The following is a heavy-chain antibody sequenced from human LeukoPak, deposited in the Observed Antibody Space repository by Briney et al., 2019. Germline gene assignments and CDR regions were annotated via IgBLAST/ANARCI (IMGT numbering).Heavy chain of an antibody. Sequence: SQTLSLTCTVSGVSMSSGAFYWSWIRQHPGKGLEWIGNIYYSGSTYYNPSLKRRVTISVDRSKNQFSLKLTSVTAADTAVYYCARAFPFDDYGDPDAFDIWGQGTMVTVSS. CDR2: IYYSGST. CDR3: ARAFPFDDYGDPDAFDI. J-gene: IGHJ3*02. V-gene: IGHV4-30-4*08. D-gene: IGHD4-17*01. CDR1: GVSMSSGAFY.